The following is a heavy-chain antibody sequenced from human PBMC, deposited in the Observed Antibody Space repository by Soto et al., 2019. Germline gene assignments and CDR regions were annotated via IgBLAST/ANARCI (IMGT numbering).Heavy chain of an antibody. Sequence: QLQLQESGPGLVKPSETLSLTCTVSCGSITSSNYYWGWGRQPPGKGLEWIGRIFYSGSPYYNPSVKSSDTISVDRSKNQFSMKLTSLTAEDTAAYYCARLRSATLVVVPAAPRTWYYDCYMDVCGKGTKVTVS. D-gene: IGHD2-2*01. CDR3: ARLRSATLVVVPAAPRTWYYDCYMDV. CDR1: CGSITSSNYY. J-gene: IGHJ6*03. V-gene: IGHV4-39*01. CDR2: IFYSGSP.